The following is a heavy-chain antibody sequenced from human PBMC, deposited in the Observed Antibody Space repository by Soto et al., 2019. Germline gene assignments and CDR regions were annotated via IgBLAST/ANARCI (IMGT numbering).Heavy chain of an antibody. CDR2: ISGSGGST. Sequence: GGSLRLSCAASGFTFNNYDMSWVRQAPGKGLEWVSTISGSGGSTYYTDFVKGRFTISRDNSKNTLYLQMNNLRADDTAVYYCARVAYLAAYMYYYYYYMDVWGKGTTVTVSS. D-gene: IGHD6-19*01. V-gene: IGHV3-23*01. J-gene: IGHJ6*03. CDR1: GFTFNNYD. CDR3: ARVAYLAAYMYYYYYYMDV.